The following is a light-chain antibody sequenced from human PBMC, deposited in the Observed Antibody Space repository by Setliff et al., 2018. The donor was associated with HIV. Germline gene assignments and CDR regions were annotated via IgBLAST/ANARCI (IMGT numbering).Light chain of an antibody. CDR1: NIGGKS. CDR2: YDS. Sequence: SYELTQPPSVSVAPGKTAKITCGGNNIGGKSIHWYQQKPGQAPVLVIYYDSDRPSGIPERFSGSNSGNTATLTISRVEAGDEADYYCSSYTTSITFVFGTGTKVTVL. V-gene: IGLV3-21*01. J-gene: IGLJ1*01. CDR3: SSYTTSITFV.